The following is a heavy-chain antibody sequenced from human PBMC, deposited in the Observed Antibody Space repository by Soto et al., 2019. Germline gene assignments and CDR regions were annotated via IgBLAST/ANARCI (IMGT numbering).Heavy chain of an antibody. CDR3: AKDPFPYYDSSGYYLGFDY. J-gene: IGHJ4*02. V-gene: IGHV3-23*01. D-gene: IGHD3-22*01. CDR1: GFTFSGYA. CDR2: ISGSGGST. Sequence: PGGSLRLSCAASGFTFSGYAMSWVRQAPGKGLEWVSAISGSGGSTYYADSVKGRFTISRDNSKNTLYLQMNSLRAEDTAVYYCAKDPFPYYDSSGYYLGFDYWGQGTLVTVSS.